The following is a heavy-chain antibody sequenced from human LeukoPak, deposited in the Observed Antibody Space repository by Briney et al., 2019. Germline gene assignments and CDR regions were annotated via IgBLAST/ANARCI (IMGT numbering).Heavy chain of an antibody. D-gene: IGHD4-23*01. V-gene: IGHV4-34*01. CDR3: ARDTYATVVTGGYYYYYYMDV. CDR1: GGSFSGYY. Sequence: SETLSLTCAVYGGSFSGYYWSWIRQPPGKGLEWIGEINHSGSTNYNPSLKSRVTISVDTSKNQFSLKLSSVTAADTAVYYCARDTYATVVTGGYYYYYYMDVWGKGTTVTVSS. CDR2: INHSGST. J-gene: IGHJ6*03.